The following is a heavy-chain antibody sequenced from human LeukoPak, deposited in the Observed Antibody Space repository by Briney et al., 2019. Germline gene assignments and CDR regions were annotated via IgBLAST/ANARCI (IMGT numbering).Heavy chain of an antibody. J-gene: IGHJ4*02. Sequence: SETLSLTCAVYGGSFSGYYWSWICQPPGKGLEWIGEINHSGSTNYNPSLKSRVTISVDTSKNQFSLKLSSVTAADTAVYYCAHGDYPFDYWGQGTLVTVSS. V-gene: IGHV4-34*01. CDR3: AHGDYPFDY. CDR1: GGSFSGYY. CDR2: INHSGST. D-gene: IGHD4-17*01.